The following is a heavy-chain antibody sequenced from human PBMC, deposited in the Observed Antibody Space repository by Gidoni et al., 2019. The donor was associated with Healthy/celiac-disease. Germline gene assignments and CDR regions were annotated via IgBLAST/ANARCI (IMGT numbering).Heavy chain of an antibody. Sequence: GFTFGDYAMSWVRQAPGKGLEWVGFIRSKAYGGTTEYAASVKGRFTISRDDSKSIAYLQMNSLKTEDTAVYYCTSSYSNYVWVVYWGQGTLVTVSS. CDR1: GFTFGDYA. J-gene: IGHJ4*02. D-gene: IGHD4-4*01. CDR2: IRSKAYGGTT. V-gene: IGHV3-49*04. CDR3: TSSYSNYVWVVY.